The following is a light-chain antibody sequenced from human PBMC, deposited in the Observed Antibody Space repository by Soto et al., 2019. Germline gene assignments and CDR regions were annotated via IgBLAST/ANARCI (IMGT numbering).Light chain of an antibody. J-gene: IGKJ1*01. CDR2: DAS. V-gene: IGKV3-15*01. CDR3: HQYNSWPLT. Sequence: EIVMTQSPFTLSVSQGERVTLSCRAGQTVSINLAWYQQKPGQAPRLVIYDASTRATCIPARLSGSGSGTEFTLTISSLQSEDFAIYYCHQYNSWPLTFGQGTKVDIK. CDR1: QTVSIN.